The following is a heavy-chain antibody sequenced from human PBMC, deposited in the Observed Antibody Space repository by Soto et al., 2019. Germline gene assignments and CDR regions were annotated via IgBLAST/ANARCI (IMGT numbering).Heavy chain of an antibody. J-gene: IGHJ4*02. Sequence: SVKVSCKASGGTFSSYAISWVRQAPGQGLEWMGGIIPIFGTANYAQKFQGRVTVTTDESTSTAYMELSSLRSEDTAVYYCAREGYYYDSSGYPFDYWGQGTLVTVSS. CDR2: IIPIFGTA. D-gene: IGHD3-22*01. V-gene: IGHV1-69*05. CDR3: AREGYYYDSSGYPFDY. CDR1: GGTFSSYA.